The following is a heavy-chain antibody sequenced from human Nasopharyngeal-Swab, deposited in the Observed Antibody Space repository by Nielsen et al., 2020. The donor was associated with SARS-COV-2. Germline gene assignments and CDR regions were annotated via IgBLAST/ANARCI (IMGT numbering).Heavy chain of an antibody. Sequence: SLKISCAASGFTFDDYAMHWVRQAPGKGLEWVSGLSWNSGSIGYADSVKGRFTISRDNAKNSLYLQMNSLRAEDTALYYCAKDIFPFGYSGYDYVGGGLNWGQGTLVTVSS. CDR1: GFTFDDYA. CDR3: AKDIFPFGYSGYDYVGGGLN. J-gene: IGHJ4*02. CDR2: LSWNSGSI. D-gene: IGHD5-12*01. V-gene: IGHV3-9*01.